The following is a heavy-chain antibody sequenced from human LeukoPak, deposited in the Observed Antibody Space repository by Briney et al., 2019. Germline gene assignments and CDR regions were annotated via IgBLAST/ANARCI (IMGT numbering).Heavy chain of an antibody. Sequence: ASVKVSCKASGYTFTSYDINWVRQATGQGLEWMGWMNPNSGNTGYAQKFQGRVTMTRNTSISTAYMEVSSLRSEDTAVYYCARGRGIAAAGDYYGMDVWGQGTTVTVSS. CDR1: GYTFTSYD. D-gene: IGHD6-13*01. CDR3: ARGRGIAAAGDYYGMDV. CDR2: MNPNSGNT. V-gene: IGHV1-8*01. J-gene: IGHJ6*02.